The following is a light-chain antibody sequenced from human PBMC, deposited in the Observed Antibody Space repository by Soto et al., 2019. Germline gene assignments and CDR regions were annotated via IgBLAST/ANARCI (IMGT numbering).Light chain of an antibody. V-gene: IGLV1-44*01. CDR3: AAWDDSLNGYV. CDR1: SSNIGSNS. CDR2: SND. J-gene: IGLJ1*01. Sequence: QSVLTQPPSASGTPGQRVTISCSGSSSNIGSNSVNWYQQLPGTAPKLLIYSNDRRPSGVPDRFSGSKSGTSASLAISGLQSEEEADYYCAAWDDSLNGYVFGTGTKLTVL.